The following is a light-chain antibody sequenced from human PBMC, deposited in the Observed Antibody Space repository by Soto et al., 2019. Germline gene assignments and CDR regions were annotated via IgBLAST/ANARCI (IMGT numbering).Light chain of an antibody. CDR2: GAS. J-gene: IGKJ1*01. CDR3: QQYNNWWT. V-gene: IGKV3-15*01. CDR1: QSVSNN. Sequence: EVVMTQSPATLSVSPGERATLSCRASQSVSNNLAWYQQKPGQAPRLLIYGASTRATGNPARFSGSGSGTEFTLTISSLQSEDFAVYYCQQYNNWWTFGQGTKVEIK.